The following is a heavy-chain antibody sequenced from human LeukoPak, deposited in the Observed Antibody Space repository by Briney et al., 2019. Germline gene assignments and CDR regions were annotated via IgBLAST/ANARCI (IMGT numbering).Heavy chain of an antibody. CDR1: GFTFSSYS. CDR3: ARIDDYVWSRRFGY. J-gene: IGHJ4*02. CDR2: ITSSSDYV. V-gene: IGHV3-21*01. Sequence: GGSLRLSCTASGFTFSSYSMNWVRQAPGKGLEWVSSITSSSDYVYYADSVKGRFTISRDNAENSLYLQMNSLRAEDTAVYYCARIDDYVWSRRFGYWGQGTLVTVSS. D-gene: IGHD3-16*01.